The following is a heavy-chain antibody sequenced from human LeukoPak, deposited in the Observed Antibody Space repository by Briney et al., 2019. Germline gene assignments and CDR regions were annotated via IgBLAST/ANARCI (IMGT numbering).Heavy chain of an antibody. CDR1: GFTFSTYW. J-gene: IGHJ4*02. CDR3: ARGRYCSSASCSFDY. V-gene: IGHV3-7*04. CDR2: IKQDGSYQ. D-gene: IGHD2-2*01. Sequence: GGSLRLSCAASGFTFSTYWMNWVRQAPGKGLEWVANIKQDGSYQYYVDSVKGRFTISRDNAKNSLSLQMSSLRAEDTAVYYCARGRYCSSASCSFDYWGLGTLLTVSS.